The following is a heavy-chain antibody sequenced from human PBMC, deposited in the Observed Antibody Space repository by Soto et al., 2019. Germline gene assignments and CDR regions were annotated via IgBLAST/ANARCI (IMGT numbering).Heavy chain of an antibody. CDR3: ARGRSVLVH. CDR2: INHSGST. Sequence: QVQLQQWGAGLLKPSETLSLTCAVYGESVSDYYWSWIRQPPGKGLEWIGEINHSGSTNYNPLLKSRVTISVDTSKNQFYLKLSSVTAADTAVYYCARGRSVLVHWDQGTLVTVSS. V-gene: IGHV4-34*01. CDR1: GESVSDYY. J-gene: IGHJ4*02.